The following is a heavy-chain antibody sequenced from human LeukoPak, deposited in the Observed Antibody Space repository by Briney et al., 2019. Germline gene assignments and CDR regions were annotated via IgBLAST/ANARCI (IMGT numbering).Heavy chain of an antibody. D-gene: IGHD6-19*01. CDR3: ARGDGYSSGWYAGLVDY. J-gene: IGHJ4*02. Sequence: GGSLRLSCAASGFTFRSDWMSWVRQAPGKGLEWVAVISYDGSNKYYADSVKGRFTISRDNSKNTLYLQMNSLRAEDTAVYYCARGDGYSSGWYAGLVDYWGQGTLVTVSS. V-gene: IGHV3-30*03. CDR1: GFTFRSDW. CDR2: ISYDGSNK.